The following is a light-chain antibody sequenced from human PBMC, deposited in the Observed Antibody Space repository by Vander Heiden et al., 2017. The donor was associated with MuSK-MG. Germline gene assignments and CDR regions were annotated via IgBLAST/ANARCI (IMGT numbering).Light chain of an antibody. CDR2: GNT. V-gene: IGLV1-40*01. Sequence: QSVLTQPPSVSGAPGQKVTISCTGGTSNIGADYPVHWYQHVPGSAPQLLIHGNTNRPSGVPDRFSGSKSGVSVFLAITGLQADDEGDYYCQSYDRSLSASVFGGGTKVTVL. J-gene: IGLJ3*02. CDR1: TSNIGADYP. CDR3: QSYDRSLSASV.